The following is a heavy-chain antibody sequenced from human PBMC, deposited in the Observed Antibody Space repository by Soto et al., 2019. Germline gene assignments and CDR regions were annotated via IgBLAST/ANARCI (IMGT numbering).Heavy chain of an antibody. Sequence: GGSLRLSCAASGFTFGTYWMTWVRQAPGKGLEWVANIKHDGREEYYVDSLKGRFTISRDNARNSLYLQMNSLRAEDTAVYYCAREEWFFDYWGRGALVTVSS. CDR3: AREEWFFDY. V-gene: IGHV3-7*05. CDR1: GFTFGTYW. CDR2: IKHDGREE. J-gene: IGHJ4*02. D-gene: IGHD3-3*01.